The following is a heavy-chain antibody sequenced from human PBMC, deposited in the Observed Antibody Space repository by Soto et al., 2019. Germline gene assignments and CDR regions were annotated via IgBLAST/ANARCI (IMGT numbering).Heavy chain of an antibody. CDR2: INESGST. J-gene: IGHJ4*02. V-gene: IGHV4-34*01. Sequence: QVQLQQWGAGLVKPSETLSLSCAVYSQSFSGHSWAWIRQPPGKGLEWIGEINESGSTYYNPSLKSRVTISTDTSKNQFSPKLSSVSAADTAAYFCARGSGIVALPGELEDVNYDYWGQGTLVNVSS. CDR1: SQSFSGHS. CDR3: ARGSGIVALPGELEDVNYDY. D-gene: IGHD1-1*01.